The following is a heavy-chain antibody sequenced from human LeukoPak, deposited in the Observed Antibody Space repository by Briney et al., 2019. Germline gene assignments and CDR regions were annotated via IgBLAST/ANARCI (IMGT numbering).Heavy chain of an antibody. CDR2: IYHSGST. CDR3: ARFSDRGYNYGYDY. J-gene: IGHJ4*02. V-gene: IGHV4-30-2*01. Sequence: PSETLSLTCTVSGGSISSGGYYWSWIRQPPGKGLEWIGYIYHSGSTYYNPSLKSRATISVDRSKNQFSLKLSSVTAADTAVYYCARFSDRGYNYGYDYWGQGTLVTVSS. D-gene: IGHD5-18*01. CDR1: GGSISSGGYY.